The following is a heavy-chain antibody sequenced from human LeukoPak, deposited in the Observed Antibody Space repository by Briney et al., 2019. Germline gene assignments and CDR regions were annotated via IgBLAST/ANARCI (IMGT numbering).Heavy chain of an antibody. CDR3: ARGYCSSTSCSADY. V-gene: IGHV1-2*02. CDR1: GYTFTGYC. J-gene: IGHJ4*02. D-gene: IGHD2-2*01. CDR2: INPNSGGT. Sequence: ASVKVSCKASGYTFTGYCMHWVRQAPGQGLEWMGWINPNSGGTNYAQKFQGRVTMTRDTSISTAYMELSRLRSDDTAVYYCARGYCSSTSCSADYWGQGTLVTVSS.